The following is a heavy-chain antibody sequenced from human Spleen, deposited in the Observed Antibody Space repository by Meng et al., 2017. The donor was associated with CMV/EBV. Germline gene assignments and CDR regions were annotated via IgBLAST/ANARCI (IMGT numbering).Heavy chain of an antibody. CDR3: ARDYCSSTSCYLDY. D-gene: IGHD2-2*01. J-gene: IGHJ4*02. V-gene: IGHV1-18*01. CDR1: GYTFTSYG. Sequence: KASGYTFTSYGISWVRQAPGQGIEWMGWISAYNGNTNNAQKHQGRVTMTTDTSTSTAYMELRSLRSDDTAVYYCARDYCSSTSCYLDYWGQGTLVTVSS. CDR2: ISAYNGNT.